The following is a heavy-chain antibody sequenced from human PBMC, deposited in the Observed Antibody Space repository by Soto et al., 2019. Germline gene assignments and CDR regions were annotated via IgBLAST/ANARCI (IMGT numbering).Heavy chain of an antibody. D-gene: IGHD3-3*01. V-gene: IGHV3-74*01. CDR3: AREQEELEWLLFKGNYGMDV. CDR2: INSDGSST. Sequence: EVQLVESGGGLVQPGGSLRLSCAASGFTFSSYWMHWVRQAPGKGLVWVSRINSDGSSTSYADSVKGRFTISRDNAKNTLYLQMNSLRAEDTAVYYCAREQEELEWLLFKGNYGMDVWGQGTTVTVSS. CDR1: GFTFSSYW. J-gene: IGHJ6*02.